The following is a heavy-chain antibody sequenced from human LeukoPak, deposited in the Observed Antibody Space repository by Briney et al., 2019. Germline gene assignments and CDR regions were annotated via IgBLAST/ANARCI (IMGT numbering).Heavy chain of an antibody. Sequence: PGGALRDPYAAAGFIFSSYGVHWVRQAPGEGLEWVAVIWSDGSYKYYADSVKGRFTISRDDSKNTLYLQMNSLRPEDTAVYYCARDPVPAAARHFDYWGQGTLVTVSS. CDR3: ARDPVPAAARHFDY. CDR2: IWSDGSYK. CDR1: GFIFSSYG. J-gene: IGHJ4*02. D-gene: IGHD2-2*01. V-gene: IGHV3-33*01.